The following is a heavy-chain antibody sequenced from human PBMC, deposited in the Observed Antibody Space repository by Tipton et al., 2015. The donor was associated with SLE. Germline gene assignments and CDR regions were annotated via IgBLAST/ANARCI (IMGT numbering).Heavy chain of an antibody. CDR3: ASARWYSSGSAMGDAFDI. Sequence: TLSLTCTVSGGSISSGDYYWSWIRQPPGKGLEWIGYIYYSGSTYYNPSLKSRVTISVDTSKNQFSLKLSSVTAADTAVYYCASARWYSSGSAMGDAFDIWGQGTMVTVSS. D-gene: IGHD6-19*01. J-gene: IGHJ3*02. V-gene: IGHV4-30-4*01. CDR2: IYYSGST. CDR1: GGSISSGDYY.